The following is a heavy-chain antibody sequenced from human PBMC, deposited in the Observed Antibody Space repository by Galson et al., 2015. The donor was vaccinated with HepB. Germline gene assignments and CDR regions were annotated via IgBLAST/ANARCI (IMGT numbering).Heavy chain of an antibody. CDR1: GYTFTSYG. CDR3: AKDAVGGYYYDSSGHPPTLDY. D-gene: IGHD3-22*01. CDR2: IIPIFGTA. J-gene: IGHJ4*02. Sequence: SVKVSCKASGYTFTSYGVSWVRQAPGQGLEWMGGIIPIFGTANYAQKFQGRVTITADESTSTAYMELSSLRSEDTAVYYCAKDAVGGYYYDSSGHPPTLDYWGQGTLVTVSS. V-gene: IGHV1-69*13.